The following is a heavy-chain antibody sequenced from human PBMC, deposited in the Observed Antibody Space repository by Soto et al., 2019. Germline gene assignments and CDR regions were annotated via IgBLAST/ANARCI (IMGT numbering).Heavy chain of an antibody. J-gene: IGHJ6*02. Sequence: ASVKVSCKASGYTFTTYSMHGVRQAPGQGLEWMGIINPTGGNTVYAQEVQGRVTMTWDMSTNTVYMELSSLRSEDTAVYYCARSGGGMGESIKNIFYTMDVWGQGTTVTVYS. CDR1: GYTFTTYS. V-gene: IGHV1-46*01. CDR2: INPTGGNT. CDR3: ARSGGGMGESIKNIFYTMDV. D-gene: IGHD3-16*01.